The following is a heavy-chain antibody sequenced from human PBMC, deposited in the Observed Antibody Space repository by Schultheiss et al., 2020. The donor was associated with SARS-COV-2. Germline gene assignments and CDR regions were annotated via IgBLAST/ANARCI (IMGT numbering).Heavy chain of an antibody. Sequence: SETLSLTCAVSGGSISSSNWWSWVRQPPGKGLEWIGEIYHSGSTNYNPSLKSRVTISVDTSKNQFSLKLSSVTAADTAVYYCARGITIFGVHQHLHYYYYGMDVWGQGTTVTVSS. J-gene: IGHJ6*02. V-gene: IGHV4-4*02. D-gene: IGHD3-3*01. CDR3: ARGITIFGVHQHLHYYYYGMDV. CDR2: IYHSGST. CDR1: GGSISSSNW.